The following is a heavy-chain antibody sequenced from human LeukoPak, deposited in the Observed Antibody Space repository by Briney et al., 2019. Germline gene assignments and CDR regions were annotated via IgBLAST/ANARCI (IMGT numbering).Heavy chain of an antibody. CDR2: ISVYNGNT. V-gene: IGHV1-18*01. D-gene: IGHD3-10*01. CDR1: GYTFTTYG. Sequence: ASVKVSCKASGYTFTTYGISWVRQAPGQGLEWMGWISVYNGNTNYAQKFQGRVTMTTDTSTSTAYMELSRLRSDDTAVYYCATNILVRDIINWFDPWGQGTLVTVSS. CDR3: ATNILVRDIINWFDP. J-gene: IGHJ5*02.